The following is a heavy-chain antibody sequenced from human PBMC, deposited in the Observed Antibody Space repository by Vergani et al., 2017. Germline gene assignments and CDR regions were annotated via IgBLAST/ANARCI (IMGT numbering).Heavy chain of an antibody. D-gene: IGHD1-1*01. J-gene: IGHJ4*02. Sequence: EVVLVQSGPEMRKPGESLTISCKCSEYSFGNYWIGWVRQMPGKGLEWMGIIYPADSDTRYSPSFQGQVTISADKSISTAFLQWDSLKASDTALYYCARHTTYTDSWGQGTLVTVSS. V-gene: IGHV5-51*01. CDR2: IYPADSDT. CDR1: EYSFGNYW. CDR3: ARHTTYTDS.